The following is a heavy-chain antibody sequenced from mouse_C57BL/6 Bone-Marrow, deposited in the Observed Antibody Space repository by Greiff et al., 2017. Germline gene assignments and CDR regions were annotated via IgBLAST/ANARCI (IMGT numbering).Heavy chain of an antibody. V-gene: IGHV1-59*01. CDR3: ARRAIYYYGSSYYAMDY. CDR1: GYTFTSYW. Sequence: QVQLQQPGAELVMPGTSVKLSCKASGYTFTSYWMHWVKQRPGQGLEWIGVIDPSDSYTNYNQKFKGKATLTVDTSSSTAYMQLSSLTSEDSAVYYCARRAIYYYGSSYYAMDYWGQGTSVTVSS. D-gene: IGHD1-1*01. CDR2: IDPSDSYT. J-gene: IGHJ4*01.